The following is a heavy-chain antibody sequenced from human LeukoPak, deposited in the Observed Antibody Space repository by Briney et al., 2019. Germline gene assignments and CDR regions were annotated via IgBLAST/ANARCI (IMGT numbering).Heavy chain of an antibody. CDR1: GFTFSSYN. D-gene: IGHD4-17*01. V-gene: IGHV3-20*04. CDR3: ARVGIYGDYNRYFDY. Sequence: GGSLRLSCAASGFTFSSYNMNWVRHAPGKGLEWVSGINWNGGSTGHADSVKGRFTISRDNAKNSLYLQMNSLRAEDTALYYCARVGIYGDYNRYFDYWGQGTLVTVSS. CDR2: INWNGGST. J-gene: IGHJ4*02.